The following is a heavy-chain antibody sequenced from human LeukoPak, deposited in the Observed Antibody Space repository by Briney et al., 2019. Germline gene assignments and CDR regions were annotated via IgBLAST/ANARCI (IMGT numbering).Heavy chain of an antibody. V-gene: IGHV4-34*01. D-gene: IGHD3-10*01. CDR2: IHRSGST. Sequence: SETLSLTCAVYGGSLRDYYWSWIRQPPGKGLEWIGEIHRSGSTNYNPSLKSRVTISVDTSKNQFSLKLSSVTAADTAVYYCARVALWFGESPAFDIWGQGTMVTVSS. J-gene: IGHJ3*02. CDR3: ARVALWFGESPAFDI. CDR1: GGSLRDYY.